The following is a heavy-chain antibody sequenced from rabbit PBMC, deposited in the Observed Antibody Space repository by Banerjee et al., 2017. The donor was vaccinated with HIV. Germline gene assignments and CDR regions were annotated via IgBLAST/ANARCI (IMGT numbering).Heavy chain of an antibody. V-gene: IGHV1S43*01. CDR1: GFDLSSYW. Sequence: QQQLEESGGGLVKPGGTLTLTCKASGFDLSSYWICWVRQAPGKGLELIACIYAGSGTTWYASWVNGRFTVSRSTSLNTVDLKMTSLTAADTATYFCARDAGAFNLWGPGTLVTVS. D-gene: IGHD4-2*01. CDR3: ARDAGAFNL. CDR2: IYAGSGTT. J-gene: IGHJ4*01.